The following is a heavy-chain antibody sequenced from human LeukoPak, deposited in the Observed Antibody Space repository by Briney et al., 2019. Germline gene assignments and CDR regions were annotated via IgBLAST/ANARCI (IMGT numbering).Heavy chain of an antibody. CDR1: GFTFSSYS. D-gene: IGHD6-19*01. Sequence: GGSLRLSCAASGFTFSSYSMNWVRQAPGKGLEWVSYISSSSSTTYYADSVKGRFTISRDNSKNTLYLQMNSLRAEDTAVYYCARALYSSGSYYFDYWGQGTLVTVSS. J-gene: IGHJ4*02. CDR3: ARALYSSGSYYFDY. V-gene: IGHV3-48*01. CDR2: ISSSSSTT.